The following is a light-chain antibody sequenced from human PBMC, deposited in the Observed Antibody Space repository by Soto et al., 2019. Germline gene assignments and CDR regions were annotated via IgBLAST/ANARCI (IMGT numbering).Light chain of an antibody. Sequence: DIQMTQSPSTLSASVGDRVTITCRASQTISSWLAWYQQKPGKAPKLLIYAASTLASGVSSRFSGRGSGTEFTLTIDCLQPEDFATYYCQQYKSYLRTFGQGTKVEIK. J-gene: IGKJ1*01. CDR2: AAS. CDR1: QTISSW. CDR3: QQYKSYLRT. V-gene: IGKV1-5*01.